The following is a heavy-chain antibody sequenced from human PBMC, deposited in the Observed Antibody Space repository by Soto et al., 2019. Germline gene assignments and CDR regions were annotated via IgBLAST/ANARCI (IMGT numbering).Heavy chain of an antibody. Sequence: VGSLRLSCAASGFSLNTYTMNWVRQAPGKGLEWISHISSDSGTIYYADSVEGRFTISRDNARNSLYLQMDSLRDEDTAVYYCARDLDYYGSGSPDAFDIWGQGTMVTVS. CDR3: ARDLDYYGSGSPDAFDI. V-gene: IGHV3-48*02. CDR2: ISSDSGTI. D-gene: IGHD3-10*01. CDR1: GFSLNTYT. J-gene: IGHJ3*02.